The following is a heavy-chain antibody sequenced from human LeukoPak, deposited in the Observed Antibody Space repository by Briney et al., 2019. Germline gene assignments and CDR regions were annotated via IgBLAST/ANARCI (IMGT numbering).Heavy chain of an antibody. J-gene: IGHJ4*02. CDR1: GGTFSSYA. Sequence: EASMKVSCKASGGTFSSYAISWVRQAPGQGLEWMGRIIPILGIANYAQKFQGRVTITADKSTSTAYMELSSLRSEDTAVYYCARNLNSGSYFGYWGQGTLVTVSS. V-gene: IGHV1-69*04. D-gene: IGHD1-26*01. CDR3: ARNLNSGSYFGY. CDR2: IIPILGIA.